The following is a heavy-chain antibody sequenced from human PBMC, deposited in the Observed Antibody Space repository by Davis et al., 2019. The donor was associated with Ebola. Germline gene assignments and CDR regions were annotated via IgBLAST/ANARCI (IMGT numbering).Heavy chain of an antibody. J-gene: IGHJ6*02. Sequence: GESLKISCAASGFTFSSYSMNWVRQAPGKGLEWVAVIWYDGSNKYYADSVKGRFTISRDNSKNTLYLQMNSLRAEDTAVYYCARLSSIAARGVWGQGTTVTVSS. V-gene: IGHV3-33*08. CDR2: IWYDGSNK. D-gene: IGHD6-6*01. CDR3: ARLSSIAARGV. CDR1: GFTFSSYS.